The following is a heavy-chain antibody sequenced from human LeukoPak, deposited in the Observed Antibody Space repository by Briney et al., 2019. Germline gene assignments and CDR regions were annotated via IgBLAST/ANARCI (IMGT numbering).Heavy chain of an antibody. J-gene: IGHJ5*02. D-gene: IGHD6-13*01. V-gene: IGHV3-21*01. CDR3: ARDRSNIAAADGWFDP. CDR2: ISTSSSYI. CDR1: GFTFSSYS. Sequence: GGSLRLSCAASGFTFSSYSMNWVRQAPGKGLEWVSSISTSSSYIYYADSVKGRFTISRDNAKNSLYLQMNSLRAEDTAVYYCARDRSNIAAADGWFDPWGQGTLVTVSS.